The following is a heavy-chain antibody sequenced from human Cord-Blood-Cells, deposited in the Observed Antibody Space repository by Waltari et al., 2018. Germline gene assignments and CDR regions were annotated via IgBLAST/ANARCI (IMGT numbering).Heavy chain of an antibody. J-gene: IGHJ4*02. D-gene: IGHD6-19*01. V-gene: IGHV3-23*01. CDR3: AKEEIIRGAVAGTLGYFDY. Sequence: SMFTISRDNSKNTLYLQMNSLRAEDTAVYYCAKEEIIRGAVAGTLGYFDYWGQGTLVTVSS.